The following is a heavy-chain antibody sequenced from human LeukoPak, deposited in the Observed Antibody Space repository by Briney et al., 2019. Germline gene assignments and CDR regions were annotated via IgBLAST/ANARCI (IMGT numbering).Heavy chain of an antibody. CDR3: ARTVVTPSASYGQYFQH. CDR1: GESFSGYF. V-gene: IGHV4-34*01. D-gene: IGHD4-23*01. Sequence: SETLSLTCAVYGESFSGYFWSWIRQPPGKGLEWIGEINHSGYTNYNPSLKSRVTISVDTSKNQFSLKLSSVTAADTAVYYCARTVVTPSASYGQYFQHWGQGTLVTVSS. CDR2: INHSGYT. J-gene: IGHJ1*01.